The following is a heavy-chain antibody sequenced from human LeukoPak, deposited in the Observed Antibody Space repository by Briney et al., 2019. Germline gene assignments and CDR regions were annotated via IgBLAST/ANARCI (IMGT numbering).Heavy chain of an antibody. V-gene: IGHV3-30-3*01. CDR1: GFTFSSYA. CDR2: ISYDGSNK. D-gene: IGHD2-21*01. CDR3: ARDQGIVVVSYAFDI. J-gene: IGHJ3*02. Sequence: GGSLRLSCAASGFTFSSYAMHWVRQAPGKGLEWGAVISYDGSNKYYADSVKGRFTISRDNSKNTLYLQMNSLRAEDTAVYYCARDQGIVVVSYAFDIWGQGTMVTVSS.